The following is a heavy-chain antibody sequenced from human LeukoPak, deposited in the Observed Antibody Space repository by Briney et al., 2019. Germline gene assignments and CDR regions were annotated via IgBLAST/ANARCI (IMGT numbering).Heavy chain of an antibody. V-gene: IGHV1-24*01. CDR3: ATDREDQWLDRRRGDAFDI. CDR1: GYTLTELS. D-gene: IGHD6-19*01. CDR2: FDPEDGET. Sequence: ASVKVSSKVSGYTLTELSMHWVRQAPGKGLEWMGGFDPEDGETIYAQKFQGRVTMTEDTSTDTAYMELSSLRSEDTAVYYCATDREDQWLDRRRGDAFDIWGQGTMVTVSS. J-gene: IGHJ3*02.